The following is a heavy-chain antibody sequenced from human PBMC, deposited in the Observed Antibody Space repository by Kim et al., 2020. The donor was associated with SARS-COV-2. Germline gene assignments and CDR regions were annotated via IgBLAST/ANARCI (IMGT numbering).Heavy chain of an antibody. CDR2: INHSGST. Sequence: SETLSLTCAVYGGSFSGYYWSWIRQPPGKGLEWIGEINHSGSTNYNPSLKSRVTISVDTSKNQFSLKLSSVTAADTAVYYCARGQIDYDFWSGYYTNHY. D-gene: IGHD3-3*01. V-gene: IGHV4-34*01. J-gene: IGHJ4*01. CDR1: GGSFSGYY. CDR3: ARGQIDYDFWSGYYTNHY.